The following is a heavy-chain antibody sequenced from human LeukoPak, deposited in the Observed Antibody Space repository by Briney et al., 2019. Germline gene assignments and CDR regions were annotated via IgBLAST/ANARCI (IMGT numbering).Heavy chain of an antibody. Sequence: PGGSLRLSCAASGFTFSSYAMSWVRQAPGKGLEWVSTISGSGGSTYYADSVKGRFTISRDNSNNTLYLQMNSLRAEDTAVYYCAKDQPSYYGSGRGLDYWGQGTLVTVSS. V-gene: IGHV3-23*01. D-gene: IGHD3-10*01. CDR3: AKDQPSYYGSGRGLDY. J-gene: IGHJ4*02. CDR2: ISGSGGST. CDR1: GFTFSSYA.